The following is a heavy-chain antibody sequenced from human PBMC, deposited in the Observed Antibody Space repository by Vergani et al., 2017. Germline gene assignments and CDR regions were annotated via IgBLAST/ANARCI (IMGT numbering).Heavy chain of an antibody. CDR1: GFTLSNYD. CDR3: AKHFRGWGIDY. J-gene: IGHJ4*02. V-gene: IGHV3-30*02. CDR2: IQFDGSNQ. D-gene: IGHD3-16*01. Sequence: QVQLVKSGVGVVKRGGSLRLSCATSGFTLSNYDMQWIRQGPGKGLEFVAFIQFDGSNQYYADSVKGRFTLSRDFSKNTLYLQMNSLRTDDTATYYCAKHFRGWGIDYWGQGTQVIVSS.